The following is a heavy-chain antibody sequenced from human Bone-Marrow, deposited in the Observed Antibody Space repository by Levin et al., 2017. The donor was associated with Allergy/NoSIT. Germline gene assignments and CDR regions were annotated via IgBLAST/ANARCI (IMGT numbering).Heavy chain of an antibody. D-gene: IGHD2-15*01. V-gene: IGHV1-46*01. J-gene: IGHJ6*02. CDR3: ARNVRYCSGGSCHPMIWTPSYGMDV. Sequence: VASVKVSCKASGYTFTSYYMHWVRQAPGQGLEWMGIINPSGGSTSYAQKFQGRVTMTRDTSTSTVYMELSSLRSEDTAVYYCARNVRYCSGGSCHPMIWTPSYGMDVWGQGTTVTVSS. CDR1: GYTFTSYY. CDR2: INPSGGST.